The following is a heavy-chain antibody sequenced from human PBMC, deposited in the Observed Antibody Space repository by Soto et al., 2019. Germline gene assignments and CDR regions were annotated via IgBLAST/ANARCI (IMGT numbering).Heavy chain of an antibody. Sequence: PGGSLRLSCAASGFSFSSSEMNWVRQAPGKGLEWISYISGSGFIYYSDAVRGRFTISRDNAKNSLYLQMNNLRVEDTAVYYCAKERGPDITATIIGDMWGQGTMVTVPS. V-gene: IGHV3-48*03. J-gene: IGHJ3*02. CDR1: GFSFSSSE. CDR2: ISGSGFI. D-gene: IGHD5-12*01. CDR3: AKERGPDITATIIGDM.